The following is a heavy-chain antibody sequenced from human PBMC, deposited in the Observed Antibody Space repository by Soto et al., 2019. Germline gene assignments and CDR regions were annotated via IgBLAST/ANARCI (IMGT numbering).Heavy chain of an antibody. D-gene: IGHD6-19*01. Sequence: PGGSLRLSCAASGFTFSSYAMSWVRQAPGKGGEGGAAISGSGGSTHYAGPVRGGFTISRENSKNTLYLQMNSLRAEDPAVYYCAGWYFDDGGKGTLVTVPS. CDR2: ISGSGGST. J-gene: IGHJ4*02. CDR3: AGWYFDD. CDR1: GFTFSSYA. V-gene: IGHV3-23*01.